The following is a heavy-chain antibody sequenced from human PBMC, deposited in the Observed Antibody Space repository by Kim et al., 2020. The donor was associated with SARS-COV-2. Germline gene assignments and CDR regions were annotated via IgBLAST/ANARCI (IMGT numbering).Heavy chain of an antibody. J-gene: IGHJ4*02. CDR2: LSRSGTTI. V-gene: IGHV3-48*03. Sequence: GGSLRLSCAASGFDLSTYEMNWVRQVPGKGLEWVSYLSRSGTTIYYADSVKDRFTISRDNAKNSLYLQMDSLRVEDTGVYYCARQRPWVWGQGTQVTVSS. CDR3: ARQRPWV. D-gene: IGHD1-26*01. CDR1: GFDLSTYE.